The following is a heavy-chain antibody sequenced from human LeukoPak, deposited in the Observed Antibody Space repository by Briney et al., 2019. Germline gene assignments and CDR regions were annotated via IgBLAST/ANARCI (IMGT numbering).Heavy chain of an antibody. Sequence: KTSETLSLTCTVSGGSISSYYWSWIRQPPGRGLEWIGYIYYSGSTNCNPSLKSRVTISVDTSKNQFSLKLSSVTAADTAVYYCARVWSSSWYWNNWCDPWGQGTLVTVSS. J-gene: IGHJ5*02. D-gene: IGHD6-13*01. CDR3: ARVWSSSWYWNNWCDP. V-gene: IGHV4-59*01. CDR1: GGSISSYY. CDR2: IYYSGST.